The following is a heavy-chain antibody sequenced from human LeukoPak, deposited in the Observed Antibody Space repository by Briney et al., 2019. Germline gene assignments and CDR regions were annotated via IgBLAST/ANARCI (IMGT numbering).Heavy chain of an antibody. CDR2: INPNSGGT. V-gene: IGHV1-2*02. D-gene: IGHD3-22*01. Sequence: GASVKVSCKASGYTFTGYYMHWVRQAPGQGLEWMGWINPNSGGTNSAQKFQGRVTMSRDTSISTAYMELSRLRSDDTAAYYCARGGYYDSSGYYYPFDYWGQGTLVTVSS. CDR3: ARGGYYDSSGYYYPFDY. CDR1: GYTFTGYY. J-gene: IGHJ4*02.